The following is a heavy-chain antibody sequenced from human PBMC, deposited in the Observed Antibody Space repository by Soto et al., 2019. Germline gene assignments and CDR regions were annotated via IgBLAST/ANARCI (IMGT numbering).Heavy chain of an antibody. CDR3: AKVGFSFDY. CDR1: GFTFTSSA. D-gene: IGHD3-10*01. J-gene: IGHJ4*02. V-gene: IGHV3-23*01. CDR2: ISSSGGLT. Sequence: EVQLLESGGRLVLPGGSLRLSCAASGFTFTSSAMNWVRQAPGKGLEWVSGISSSGGLTYYADSVKGRFSISRDNSKNTLYLQMNSLRAEDTAVYYCAKVGFSFDYWGLGTLVTVSS.